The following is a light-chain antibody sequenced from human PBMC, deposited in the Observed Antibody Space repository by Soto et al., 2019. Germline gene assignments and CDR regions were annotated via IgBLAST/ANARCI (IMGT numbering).Light chain of an antibody. CDR1: QSVSTY. V-gene: IGKV3-11*01. Sequence: EVVLTQSPATLSLSPGERATLSCRASQSVSTYLSWYQHKPGQAPRLLIYDASIRATGTPARFSGGGSGTDFSITISSLAPADFAVYYCWHRSHRPPGATFGGGTKVEIK. CDR3: WHRSHRPPGAT. CDR2: DAS. J-gene: IGKJ4*01.